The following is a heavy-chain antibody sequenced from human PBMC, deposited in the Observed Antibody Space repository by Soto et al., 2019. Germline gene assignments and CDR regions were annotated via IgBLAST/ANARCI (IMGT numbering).Heavy chain of an antibody. CDR3: TGGGNSWGYFNC. Sequence: GGSLRRSCAASGFTLSDHYIDWVRQAPGKGLEWVGRSRNKAYSYTTEFAASVKGRFTISRDDSKNSLYLQMNSLKIEDTAVYYCTGGGNSWGYFNCWGQGTLVTVSS. J-gene: IGHJ4*02. D-gene: IGHD4-4*01. CDR2: SRNKAYSYTT. V-gene: IGHV3-72*01. CDR1: GFTLSDHY.